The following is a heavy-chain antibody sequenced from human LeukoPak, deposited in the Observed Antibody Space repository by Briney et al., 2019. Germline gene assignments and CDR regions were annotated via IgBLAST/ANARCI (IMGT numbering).Heavy chain of an antibody. CDR3: AREILDYYGSGSYRN. Sequence: GGSLRLSCAASGFTFSSYWMHWVRQAPGKGLVWVSRINSDGSSTSYADSVKGRFTISRDNAKNTLYLQMNSLRAEDTAAYYCAREILDYYGSGSYRNWGQGTLVTVSS. CDR1: GFTFSSYW. V-gene: IGHV3-74*01. D-gene: IGHD3-10*01. J-gene: IGHJ4*02. CDR2: INSDGSST.